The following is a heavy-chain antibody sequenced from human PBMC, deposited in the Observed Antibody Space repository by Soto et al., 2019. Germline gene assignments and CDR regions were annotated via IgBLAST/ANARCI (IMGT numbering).Heavy chain of an antibody. CDR1: GFTFSSYG. CDR3: ARDSSRGGLNWFDP. V-gene: IGHV3-33*01. Sequence: QVQLVESGGGVVQPGRSLRLSCAASGFTFSSYGMHWVRQAPGKGLEWVAVIWYDGSNKYYADSVKGRFTISRDNSKNTLYLQMNSLSAEDTAVYYCARDSSRGGLNWFDPWGQGTLVTVSS. CDR2: IWYDGSNK. J-gene: IGHJ5*02. D-gene: IGHD6-13*01.